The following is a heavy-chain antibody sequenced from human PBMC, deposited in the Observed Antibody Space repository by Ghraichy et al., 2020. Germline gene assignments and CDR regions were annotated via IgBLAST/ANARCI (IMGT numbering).Heavy chain of an antibody. CDR2: IKPDGSEK. CDR3: ARGMDCISASCHGVCDF. D-gene: IGHD2-2*01. J-gene: IGHJ4*02. CDR1: AFTFSNYW. Sequence: GGSLRLSCAASAFTFSNYWMTWVRQAPGKGLEWVASIKPDGSEKYFVDSVKGRFTISRDNAKNSLYLEMTSLRAEDTAVYHCARGMDCISASCHGVCDFWGQGTLVTVSS. V-gene: IGHV3-7*04.